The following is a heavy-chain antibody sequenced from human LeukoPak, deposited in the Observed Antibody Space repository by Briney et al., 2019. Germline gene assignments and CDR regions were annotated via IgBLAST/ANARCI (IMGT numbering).Heavy chain of an antibody. V-gene: IGHV4-59*01. CDR3: ARDFSNHGSFDP. J-gene: IGHJ5*02. CDR1: GGSISSYY. Sequence: SETLSLTCTVSGGSISSYYWSWIRQPPGKGLEWIGYIYYSGSTNYNPSLKSRVTISVDTSKNQFSMKPSSVPAADTAVYYCARDFSNHGSFDPWGQGTLVTVSS. D-gene: IGHD1-14*01. CDR2: IYYSGST.